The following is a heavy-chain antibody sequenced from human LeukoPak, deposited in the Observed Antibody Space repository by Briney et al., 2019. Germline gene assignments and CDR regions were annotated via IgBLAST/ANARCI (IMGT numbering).Heavy chain of an antibody. J-gene: IGHJ3*02. CDR1: GYSISSGYY. D-gene: IGHD3-9*01. Sequence: SETLSLTCTVSGYSISSGYYWGWLRQPPGKGLEWIGSIYHSGSTYYNPSLKSRVTISVDTSKNQFSLKLSSVTAADTAVYYCARDEVHYDILTGQYDAFDIWGQGTMVTVSS. CDR2: IYHSGST. V-gene: IGHV4-38-2*02. CDR3: ARDEVHYDILTGQYDAFDI.